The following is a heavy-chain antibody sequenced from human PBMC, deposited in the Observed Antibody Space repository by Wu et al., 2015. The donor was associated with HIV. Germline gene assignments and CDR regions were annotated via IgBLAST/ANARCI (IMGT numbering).Heavy chain of an antibody. CDR2: INPQNGNT. CDR3: ARWRLYGPHHPRRHSTT. D-gene: IGHD2-2*02. Sequence: QIQLVQSGAEVKKPGASVRVSCKASGYTFISYGITWVRQARGQGFECMGRINPQNGNTNYAQYFQDRVTMTADTSTNTAYMEIRSLKSDDTAVYFXARWRLYGPHHPRRHSTTWGQGNAGPRLL. CDR1: GYTFISYG. V-gene: IGHV1-18*01. J-gene: IGHJ4*02.